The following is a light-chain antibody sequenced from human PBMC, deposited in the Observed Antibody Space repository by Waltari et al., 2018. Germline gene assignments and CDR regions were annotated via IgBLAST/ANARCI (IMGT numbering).Light chain of an antibody. V-gene: IGLV2-14*01. CDR3: SSYTTSSAPGV. CDR1: DSDVGAYDF. CDR2: EVS. Sequence: QSALTQPASVSGSPGQSITISCSGTDSDVGAYDFVSWYQQHPGKAPHLIMYEVSNRPSGISNRFSASKSGNTASLPISGLQAEDEADHYCSSYTTSSAPGVFGTGTRVTVL. J-gene: IGLJ1*01.